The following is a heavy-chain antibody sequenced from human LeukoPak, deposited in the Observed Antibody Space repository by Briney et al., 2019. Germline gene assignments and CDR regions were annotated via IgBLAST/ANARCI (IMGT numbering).Heavy chain of an antibody. Sequence: SETLSLTCTVSGGSISSGSYYWTWIRQPAGKGLEWIGRIYTSGSTNYNPSLKSRVTISVDTSKNQFSLKLSSVTAADTAVYYCARDKYGVEGDYWGQGTLVTVSS. D-gene: IGHD2-8*01. CDR2: IYTSGST. CDR1: GGSISSGSYY. CDR3: ARDKYGVEGDY. J-gene: IGHJ4*02. V-gene: IGHV4-61*02.